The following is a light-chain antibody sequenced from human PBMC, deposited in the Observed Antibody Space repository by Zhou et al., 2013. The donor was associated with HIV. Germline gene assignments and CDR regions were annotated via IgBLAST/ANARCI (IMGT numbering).Light chain of an antibody. V-gene: IGKV1D-16*01. CDR1: QSISSW. CDR2: AGS. Sequence: DIQMTQSPSSLSASVGDRVTITCRASQSISSWLAWYQQKPQRAPKSLIYAGSTLQSGVPSRFSGSGSWDENSLSPLDNLRSLKILSTYYCQQYNHYPYTFGPGTEAGDQT. CDR3: QQYNHYPYT. J-gene: IGKJ2*01.